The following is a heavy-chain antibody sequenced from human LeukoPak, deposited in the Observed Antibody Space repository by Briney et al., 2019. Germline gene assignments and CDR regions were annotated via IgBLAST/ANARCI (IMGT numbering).Heavy chain of an antibody. CDR1: GGTFSSYA. Sequence: GASVKVSCKASGGTFSSYAISWVRQAPGQGLEWMGWINPNSGGTNYAQKFQGRVTMTRDTSISTAYMELSRLRSDDTAVYYCARGLVVVVPAANNWFDPWGQGTLVTVSS. D-gene: IGHD2-2*01. CDR2: INPNSGGT. CDR3: ARGLVVVVPAANNWFDP. J-gene: IGHJ5*02. V-gene: IGHV1-2*02.